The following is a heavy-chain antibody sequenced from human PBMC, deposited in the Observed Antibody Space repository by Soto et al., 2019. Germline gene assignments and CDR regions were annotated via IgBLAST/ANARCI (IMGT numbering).Heavy chain of an antibody. D-gene: IGHD1-26*01. V-gene: IGHV3-21*01. CDR3: ARDGLVGATGFGGYYYYGMDV. CDR1: GFTFSSYS. J-gene: IGHJ6*02. CDR2: ISSSSSYI. Sequence: GGSLRLSCAASGFTFSSYSMNWVRQAPGKGLEWVSSISSSSSYIYYADSVKGRFTISRDNAKNSLYLQMNSLRAEDTAVYYCARDGLVGATGFGGYYYYGMDVWGQGTTVTVSS.